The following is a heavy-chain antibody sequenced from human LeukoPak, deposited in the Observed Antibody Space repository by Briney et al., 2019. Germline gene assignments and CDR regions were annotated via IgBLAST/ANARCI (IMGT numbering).Heavy chain of an antibody. J-gene: IGHJ6*03. V-gene: IGHV4-39*07. CDR2: IYYSGST. Sequence: SETLSLTCTVSGGSISSSSYYWGWIRQPPGKGLEWIGSIYYSGSTYYNPSLKSRVTISVDTSKNQFSLKLSSVTAADTAVYYCARAYQGYSYGYGYYYYMDVWGKGTTVTVSS. D-gene: IGHD5-18*01. CDR3: ARAYQGYSYGYGYYYYMDV. CDR1: GGSISSSSYY.